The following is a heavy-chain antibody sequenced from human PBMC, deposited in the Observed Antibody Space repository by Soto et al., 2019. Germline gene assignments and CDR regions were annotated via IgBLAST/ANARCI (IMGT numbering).Heavy chain of an antibody. V-gene: IGHV3-30-3*01. CDR1: GFTFSSYA. CDR3: ALWFGDSNPGVAGGYYYYGMDV. D-gene: IGHD3-10*01. Sequence: GGSLRLSCAASGFTFSSYAMHWVRQAPGKGLEWVAVISYDGSNKYYADSVKGRFTISRDNSKNTLYLQMNSLRAEDTAVYYCALWFGDSNPGVAGGYYYYGMDVWGQGTTVTVSS. J-gene: IGHJ6*02. CDR2: ISYDGSNK.